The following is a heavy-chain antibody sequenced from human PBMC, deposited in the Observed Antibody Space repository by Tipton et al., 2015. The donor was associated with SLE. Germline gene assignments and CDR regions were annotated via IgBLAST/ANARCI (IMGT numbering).Heavy chain of an antibody. CDR1: GGSISSSSYY. CDR2: IYYSGST. CDR3: ARDYKVTNPDQENFQY. D-gene: IGHD4-17*01. V-gene: IGHV4-39*07. Sequence: TLSLTCTVSGGSISSSSYYWGWIRQPPGKGLEWIGSIYYSGSTYYNPSLKSRVTISVDRSKNQFSLKVNSVTAADTAVYYCARDYKVTNPDQENFQYWGQGTPVTVSS. J-gene: IGHJ1*01.